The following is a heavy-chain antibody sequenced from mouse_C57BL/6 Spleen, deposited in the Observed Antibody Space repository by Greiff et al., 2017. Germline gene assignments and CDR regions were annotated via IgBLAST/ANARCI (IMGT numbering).Heavy chain of an antibody. D-gene: IGHD2-1*01. V-gene: IGHV14-4*01. Sequence: VQLQQSGAELVRPGASVKLSCTASGFNIKDDYLHWVKQRPEQGLAWIGWIDPENGDTEYASKFQGKATITADTASNTAYLQLSSLTSEDTAVYYCTTAIYYGLAWFAYWGQGTLVTVSA. CDR2: IDPENGDT. CDR1: GFNIKDDY. J-gene: IGHJ3*01. CDR3: TTAIYYGLAWFAY.